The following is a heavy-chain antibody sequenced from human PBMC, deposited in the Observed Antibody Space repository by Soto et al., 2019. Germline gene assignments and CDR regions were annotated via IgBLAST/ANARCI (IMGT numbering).Heavy chain of an antibody. CDR2: IYYSGST. V-gene: IGHV4-30-4*01. J-gene: IGHJ4*02. CDR3: AREDDYGDYVTSDY. Sequence: PSETLSLTCTVSGGSISSGDYYWSWIRQPPGKGLEWIGYIYYSGSTYYNPSLKSRVTISVDTSKNQFSLKLSSVTAADTAVYYCAREDDYGDYVTSDYWGQGTLVTVSS. CDR1: GGSISSGDYY. D-gene: IGHD4-17*01.